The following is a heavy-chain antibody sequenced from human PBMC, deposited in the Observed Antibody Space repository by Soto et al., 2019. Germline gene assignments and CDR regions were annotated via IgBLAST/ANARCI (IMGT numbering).Heavy chain of an antibody. Sequence: QVHLVQSGAEVKKPGSSVKVSCKYSGGTFRTESINWVRQAPGQGLEWMGGILPFFGTADYAPRFQGRVTIVADGAKTTAYTELSRLTSQDTAVYFCSRGPEDGGNSDAFDAWGQGTMVTVSS. J-gene: IGHJ3*01. CDR3: SRGPEDGGNSDAFDA. CDR2: ILPFFGTA. CDR1: GGTFRTES. V-gene: IGHV1-69*13. D-gene: IGHD2-21*01.